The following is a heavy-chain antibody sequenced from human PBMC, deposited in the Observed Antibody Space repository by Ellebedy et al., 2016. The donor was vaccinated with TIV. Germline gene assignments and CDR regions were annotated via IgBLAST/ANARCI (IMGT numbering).Heavy chain of an antibody. V-gene: IGHV3-13*01. J-gene: IGHJ5*02. CDR3: ARGRYGP. CDR1: GFTFSNYD. CDR2: LGTAGDT. D-gene: IGHD3-10*01. Sequence: GESLKISCAASGFTFSNYDMHWVRQATGKGLGWVSGLGTAGDTYYPGSVKGRFPISRENAKNSLCLQMNSLRDGDTAVDYWARGRYGPWGQGTLVTVSS.